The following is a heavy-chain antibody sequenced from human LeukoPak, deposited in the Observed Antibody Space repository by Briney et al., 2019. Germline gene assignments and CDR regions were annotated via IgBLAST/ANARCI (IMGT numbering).Heavy chain of an antibody. J-gene: IGHJ6*02. CDR2: IYTSGST. Sequence: SQTLSLTCTVSGGSISSGSYYWSWIRQPAGKGLEWIGRIYTSGSTNYNPSLKSRVTISVDTSKNQFPLKLSSVTAADTAVYYCARETDDSSGYSYPYYYYGMDVWGQGTTVTVSS. CDR1: GGSISSGSYY. CDR3: ARETDDSSGYSYPYYYYGMDV. V-gene: IGHV4-61*02. D-gene: IGHD3-22*01.